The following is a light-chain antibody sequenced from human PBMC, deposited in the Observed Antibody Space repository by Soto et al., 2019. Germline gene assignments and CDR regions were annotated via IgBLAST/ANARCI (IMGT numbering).Light chain of an antibody. Sequence: CVLNSPLSASGAPGQAVTISCTGTSSDVGAYNYVSWYQQLPGKAPKLIIYEVSKRPSGVPDRFSGSKSGNTASLTVSGLQAEDEADYYCTSYAGTYSFFYVFGTGTKVTV. CDR3: TSYAGTYSFFYV. J-gene: IGLJ1*01. CDR2: EVS. V-gene: IGLV2-8*01. CDR1: SSDVGAYNY.